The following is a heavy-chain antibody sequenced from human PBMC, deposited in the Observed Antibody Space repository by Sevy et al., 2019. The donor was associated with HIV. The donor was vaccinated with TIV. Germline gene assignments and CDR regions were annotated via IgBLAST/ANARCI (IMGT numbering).Heavy chain of an antibody. CDR3: AGEGCSRPHDY. Sequence: GGSLRLSCAASGVAFYEYSMSWIRQAPGKGLEWVATLSFGCGKINYADSVKGRFTISRDNSKNSFYLQMDNLRVEDTALYYCAGEGCSRPHDYWGQGTRVTVSS. J-gene: IGHJ4*02. CDR2: LSFGCGKI. CDR1: GVAFYEYS. D-gene: IGHD2-8*01. V-gene: IGHV3-23*01.